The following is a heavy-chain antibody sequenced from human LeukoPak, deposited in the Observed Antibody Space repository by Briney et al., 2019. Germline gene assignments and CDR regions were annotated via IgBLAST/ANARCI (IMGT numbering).Heavy chain of an antibody. CDR3: ARGGASYYGSGSYYFDY. CDR2: ISSSSSYI. J-gene: IGHJ4*02. Sequence: GGSLRLSCAASGFTFSSYSMNWVRQAPGKGLEWVSSISSSSSYIYYADSVKGRFTISRDNDKNSLYLQMNSLRAEDTAVYYYARGGASYYGSGSYYFDYWGKGTLVTV. V-gene: IGHV3-21*01. CDR1: GFTFSSYS. D-gene: IGHD3-10*01.